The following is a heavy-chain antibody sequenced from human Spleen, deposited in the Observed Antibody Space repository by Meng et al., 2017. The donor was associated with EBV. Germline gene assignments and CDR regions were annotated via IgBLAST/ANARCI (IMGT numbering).Heavy chain of an antibody. CDR1: RFTFSRYL. D-gene: IGHD1-14*01. CDR2: INEHRSII. CDR3: SRDLAGSDDS. Sequence: VEVGGALVQPGGSLRLSCAASRFTFSRYLMHWVRQVPGEGLVWVSRINEHRSIINYADSVKGRFTISRDNARNTLYLQMNSLRAADTGLYFCSRDLAGSDDSWGQGTLVTVSS. J-gene: IGHJ5*01. V-gene: IGHV3-74*01.